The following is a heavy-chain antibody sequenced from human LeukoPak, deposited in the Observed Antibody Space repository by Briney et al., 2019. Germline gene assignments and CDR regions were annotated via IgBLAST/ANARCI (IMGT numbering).Heavy chain of an antibody. CDR3: ARLVPYSQYSSSWYYFYY. J-gene: IGHJ4*02. D-gene: IGHD6-13*01. Sequence: AGGSLRLSCAASGFTFDDYGMSWVRQAPGKGLAWVSDINRNGGSTGYADSVKGRITISRNHAKNSLYLPIIRLRAEDTALYYCARLVPYSQYSSSWYYFYYCGQGTLVTVSS. CDR1: GFTFDDYG. V-gene: IGHV3-20*04. CDR2: INRNGGST.